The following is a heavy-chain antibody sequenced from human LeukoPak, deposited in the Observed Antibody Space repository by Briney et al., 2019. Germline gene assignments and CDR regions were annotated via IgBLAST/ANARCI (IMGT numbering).Heavy chain of an antibody. D-gene: IGHD3-22*01. CDR2: IIPIFGTA. J-gene: IGHJ6*02. CDR1: GGTFSSYA. Sequence: SVTVSCKASGGTFSSYAISWVRQAPGQGLEWMGGIIPIFGTANYAQKFQGRVTITADESTSTAYMELSSLRSEDTAVYYCARDPLTYYYDSSGYYYPDYYYGMDVWGQGTTVTVSS. CDR3: ARDPLTYYYDSSGYYYPDYYYGMDV. V-gene: IGHV1-69*13.